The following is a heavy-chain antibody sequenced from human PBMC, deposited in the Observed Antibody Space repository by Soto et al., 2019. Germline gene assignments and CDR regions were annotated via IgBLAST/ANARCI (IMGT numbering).Heavy chain of an antibody. CDR1: GFTVSSNY. Sequence: LRLSCAASGFTVSSNYMSWVRQAPGKGLEWVSVIYSGGSTYYADSVKGRFTISRDNSKNTLYLQMNSLRAEDTAVYYCAREGGGSYGSGSYYNVPYYYGMDVWGQGTTVTVSS. CDR3: AREGGGSYGSGSYYNVPYYYGMDV. V-gene: IGHV3-66*01. J-gene: IGHJ6*02. D-gene: IGHD3-10*01. CDR2: IYSGGST.